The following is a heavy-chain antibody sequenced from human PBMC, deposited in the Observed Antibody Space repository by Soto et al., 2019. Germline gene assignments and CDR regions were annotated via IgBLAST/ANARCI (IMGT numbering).Heavy chain of an antibody. J-gene: IGHJ4*02. V-gene: IGHV1-69*02. Sequence: QVQLVQSGAEVKKPGSSVKVSCKASGGTFSSYTISWVRQAPGQGLEWMGRIIPILGIAHYAQKFQGRVTITADKSMSTADMELSSLRSEDTAVSYCAGGNEGTDYLPSNDYGGQGTLVTDSS. CDR2: IIPILGIA. D-gene: IGHD4-17*01. CDR1: GGTFSSYT. CDR3: AGGNEGTDYLPSNDY.